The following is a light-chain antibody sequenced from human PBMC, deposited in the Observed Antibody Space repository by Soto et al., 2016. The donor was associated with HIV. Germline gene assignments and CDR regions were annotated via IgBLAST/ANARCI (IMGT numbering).Light chain of an antibody. CDR1: QGISSF. J-gene: IGKJ4*01. CDR3: QKYNSAPLT. Sequence: DIQMTQSPSSLSASVGDRVTITCRASQGISSFLAWYQQKPGKIPKLLIYAASTLQSGVPSRFTGSGSGTHFTLTISSLQPEDVATYYCQKYNSAPLTFGGGTKVEIK. V-gene: IGKV1-27*01. CDR2: AAS.